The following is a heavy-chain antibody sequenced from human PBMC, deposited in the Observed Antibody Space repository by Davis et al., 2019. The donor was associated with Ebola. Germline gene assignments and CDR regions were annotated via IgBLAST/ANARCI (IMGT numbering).Heavy chain of an antibody. V-gene: IGHV1-2*02. CDR2: INPNSGGT. J-gene: IGHJ5*02. D-gene: IGHD3-10*01. CDR3: ARRGMRQYNWLDP. Sequence: ASVKVSCKASGYTFTGYYMHWVRQAPGQGLEWMGWINPNSGGTNYAQKFQGRVTMTRDTSISTAYMELSRLRSDDTAVYYCARRGMRQYNWLDPWGQGTLVTVSS. CDR1: GYTFTGYY.